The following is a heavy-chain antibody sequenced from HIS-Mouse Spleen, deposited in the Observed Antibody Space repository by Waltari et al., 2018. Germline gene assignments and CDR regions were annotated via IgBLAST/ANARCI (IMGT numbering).Heavy chain of an antibody. CDR2: IYWDDDK. D-gene: IGHD1-1*01. Sequence: QITLKESGPTLVKPTQTLTLTCTFSGFSLSTSGVGVGWIRQPPGKALEWLALIYWDDDKRYSPSLKSRLTITKDTSKNPCHRVHQKPMPGSFPPQPSPWG. CDR3: P. CDR1: GFSLSTSGVG. V-gene: IGHV2-5*02. J-gene: IGHJ5*02.